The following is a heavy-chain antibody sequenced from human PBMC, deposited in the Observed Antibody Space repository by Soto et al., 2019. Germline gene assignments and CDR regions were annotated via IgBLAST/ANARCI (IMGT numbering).Heavy chain of an antibody. CDR1: GFTFSSYD. D-gene: IGHD5-18*01. CDR3: ARGTPSFNTAMVPGIFDY. J-gene: IGHJ4*02. Sequence: GGSLRLSCAASGFTFSSYDMHWVRQATGKGLEWVSAIGTAGDTYYPGSVKGRFTISRENAKNSLYLQMNSLRAGDTAVYYCARGTPSFNTAMVPGIFDYWGQGTLVTVSS. CDR2: IGTAGDT. V-gene: IGHV3-13*01.